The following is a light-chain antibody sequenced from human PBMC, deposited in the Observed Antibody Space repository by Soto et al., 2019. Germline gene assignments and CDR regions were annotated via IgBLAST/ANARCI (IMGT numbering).Light chain of an antibody. CDR3: QQRSNWPST. CDR2: DAS. J-gene: IGKJ4*01. CDR1: QSVSSY. V-gene: IGKV3-11*01. Sequence: EIVFTQSPATLSLSPGERAALSCRASQSVSSYLAWYQQKPGQAPRLLIYDASKRAPGIPARFTGSGSGTDFSLTISSLEPEDLAVYFCQQRSNWPSTFGGGTKVEI.